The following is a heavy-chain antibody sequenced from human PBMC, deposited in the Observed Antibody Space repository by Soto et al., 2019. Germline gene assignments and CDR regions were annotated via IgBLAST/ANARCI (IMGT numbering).Heavy chain of an antibody. Sequence: QLQLQESGPGLVKPSETLSLTCTVSGGSISSSSYYWGWIRQPPGKGLEWIGSIYYSGSTYYNPSLKSRVTISVDTSKNQFSLKLSSVTAADTAVYYCARHMVHGMWWPLPDYWGQGTLVTVSS. D-gene: IGHD2-21*02. CDR2: IYYSGST. V-gene: IGHV4-39*01. CDR1: GGSISSSSYY. J-gene: IGHJ4*02. CDR3: ARHMVHGMWWPLPDY.